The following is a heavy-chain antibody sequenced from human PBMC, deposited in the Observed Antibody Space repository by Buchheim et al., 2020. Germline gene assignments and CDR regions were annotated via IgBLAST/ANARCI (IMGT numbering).Heavy chain of an antibody. Sequence: QVQLVESGGGVVQPGRSLRLSCAASGFTFSSYAMHWVRQAPGKGLEWVAVISYDGSNKYYADSVKGRFTISRDNSKNTLYLQMNSLRAEDTAVYYCARSGILTGSGMDVWDQGTT. J-gene: IGHJ6*02. CDR3: ARSGILTGSGMDV. V-gene: IGHV3-30-3*01. CDR1: GFTFSSYA. CDR2: ISYDGSNK. D-gene: IGHD3-9*01.